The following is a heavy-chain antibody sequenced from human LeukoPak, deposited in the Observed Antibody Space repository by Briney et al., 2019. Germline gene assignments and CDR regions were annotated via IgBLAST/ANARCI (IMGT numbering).Heavy chain of an antibody. Sequence: SETLSLTCSVSGFSISSGYYWGWVRQPPGKGLEWIGSIHHSGSTYYNPTLKSRVTISLDTFKTQFSLTLSSVTAAETAVYYCAGAPWGPYDFWGQGTLVTVSS. CDR3: AGAPWGPYDF. J-gene: IGHJ4*02. D-gene: IGHD7-27*01. CDR1: GFSISSGYY. CDR2: IHHSGST. V-gene: IGHV4-38-2*02.